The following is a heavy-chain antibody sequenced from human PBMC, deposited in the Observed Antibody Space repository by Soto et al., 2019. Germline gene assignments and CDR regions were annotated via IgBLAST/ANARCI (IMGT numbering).Heavy chain of an antibody. CDR2: ISGTGGNT. CDR3: VQQSVASYAAFDY. D-gene: IGHD1-26*01. V-gene: IGHV3-23*01. CDR1: GFTFSSYA. Sequence: EVQLLESGGGLVQPGGSLRLSCAASGFTFSSYAMSWVRHAPGKGLEWVSTISGTGGNTYYADSVKGRFSISRDNSKNTLYVQMNSLRAEDTAVYYCVQQSVASYAAFDYWGQGTLVTVSS. J-gene: IGHJ4*02.